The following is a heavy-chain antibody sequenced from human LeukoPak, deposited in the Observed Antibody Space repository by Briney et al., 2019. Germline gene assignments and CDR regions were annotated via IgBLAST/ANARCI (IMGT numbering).Heavy chain of an antibody. Sequence: GGSLRLSCAASGFPFSSYGMHWVRQAPGKGLEWVARLVYDERIDYAYSVKGRFSISRDNSKNTLFLDMSDLRVEDTAVYYCARDLSAAFDFWGQGVLVTVSS. D-gene: IGHD6-19*01. V-gene: IGHV3-33*01. J-gene: IGHJ4*02. CDR3: ARDLSAAFDF. CDR1: GFPFSSYG. CDR2: LVYDERI.